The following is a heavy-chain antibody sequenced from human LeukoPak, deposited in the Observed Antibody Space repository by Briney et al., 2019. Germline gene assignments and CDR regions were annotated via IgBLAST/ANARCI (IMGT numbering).Heavy chain of an antibody. J-gene: IGHJ4*02. CDR2: IYYSGST. CDR3: AGSVDIVAQDY. V-gene: IGHV4-39*07. D-gene: IGHD5-12*01. Sequence: SETLSLTCTVSGASISSSTDYWGWIRQPPGKGLEWIANIYYSGSTYYNPSLKSRVTISVDTSKNQFSLKLSSVTAADTAMYYCAGSVDIVAQDYWGQGTLVTVSS. CDR1: GASISSSTDY.